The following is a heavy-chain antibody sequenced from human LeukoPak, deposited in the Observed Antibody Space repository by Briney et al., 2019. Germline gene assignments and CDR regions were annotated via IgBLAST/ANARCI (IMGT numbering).Heavy chain of an antibody. CDR1: GFTFSSYA. CDR3: AKSPTLTGDSHYFDY. V-gene: IGHV3-23*01. J-gene: IGHJ4*02. D-gene: IGHD7-27*01. Sequence: PGGSLRLSCAASGFTFSSYAMSWVRQAPGKGLEWVSAISGSGGSTYYADSVKGRFTISRDNSKNTLYLQMNSLRAEDTAVYYCAKSPTLTGDSHYFDYWGQGTLVTVSS. CDR2: ISGSGGST.